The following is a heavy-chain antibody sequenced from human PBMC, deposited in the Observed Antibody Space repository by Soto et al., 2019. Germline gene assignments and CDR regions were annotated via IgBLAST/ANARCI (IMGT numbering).Heavy chain of an antibody. Sequence: SETLSLTCTVSGGSISSYYWSWIRQPPGKGLEWIGYIYYSGSTNYNPSLKSRVTISVDTSKNQFSLKLSSVTAADTAVYYCARRSWDYDSSGYQYYFDYWGQGTLVTVS. V-gene: IGHV4-59*01. CDR2: IYYSGST. J-gene: IGHJ4*02. D-gene: IGHD3-22*01. CDR1: GGSISSYY. CDR3: ARRSWDYDSSGYQYYFDY.